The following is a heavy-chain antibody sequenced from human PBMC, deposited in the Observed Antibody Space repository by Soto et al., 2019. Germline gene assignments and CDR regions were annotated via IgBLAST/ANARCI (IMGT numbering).Heavy chain of an antibody. Sequence: EVQLVESGGGLVQPGGSLRLSCAASGFTFSHYWMHWVRQTPGKGLVWISRINSDGSTTSSADSVRGRFSMSRDNAKNSLYLQMNSLRADDTAVYFCARDIGGVTASDAFDVWGHGTMVTVFS. CDR1: GFTFSHYW. CDR3: ARDIGGVTASDAFDV. D-gene: IGHD2-21*02. J-gene: IGHJ3*01. V-gene: IGHV3-74*01. CDR2: INSDGSTT.